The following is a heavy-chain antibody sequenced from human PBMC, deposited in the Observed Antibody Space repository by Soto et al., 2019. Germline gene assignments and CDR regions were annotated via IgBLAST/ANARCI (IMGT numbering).Heavy chain of an antibody. CDR1: GFTFSIYW. J-gene: IGHJ6*02. D-gene: IGHD3-22*01. CDR3: SRGRRSEDADRSGYFARYYHYGTDV. Sequence: GGSMRLSCAACGFTFSIYWISWVRQAPWKGLEWVADIKKDGSERYYVASVKGRFTISRDNVKNSLYLQMNSLRAEDTAVYYCSRGRRSEDADRSGYFARYYHYGTDVLLRRTRVTVCS. V-gene: IGHV3-7*01. CDR2: IKKDGSER.